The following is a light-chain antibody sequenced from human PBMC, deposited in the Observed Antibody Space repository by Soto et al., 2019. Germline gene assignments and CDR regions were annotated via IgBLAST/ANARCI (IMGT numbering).Light chain of an antibody. CDR1: QDIRND. Sequence: AIQMTQSPSSLSVSVGDRVTITCRASQDIRNDLGWYQQKPGKAPKLLIYGTSNLQSGVPARFSGSGSGTDFTLTISSLQPDDFAIYDCLQDYIYPYTLGQGNKLESK. CDR2: GTS. V-gene: IGKV1-6*01. CDR3: LQDYIYPYT. J-gene: IGKJ2*01.